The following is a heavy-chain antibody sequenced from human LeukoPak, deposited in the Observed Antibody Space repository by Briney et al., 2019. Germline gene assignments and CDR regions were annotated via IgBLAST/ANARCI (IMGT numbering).Heavy chain of an antibody. D-gene: IGHD4-23*01. CDR1: GYTFTGYY. CDR3: ARVPYGGPYYYYGMDV. J-gene: IGHJ6*02. V-gene: IGHV1-2*02. CDR2: INPNSGGK. Sequence: ASVKVSCKASGYTFTGYYMHWVRQAPGQGLEWMGWINPNSGGKNYAQKLQGRVTMTRDTTISTAYMELSRLRSDDTAVYYCARVPYGGPYYYYGMDVWGQGTTVTVSS.